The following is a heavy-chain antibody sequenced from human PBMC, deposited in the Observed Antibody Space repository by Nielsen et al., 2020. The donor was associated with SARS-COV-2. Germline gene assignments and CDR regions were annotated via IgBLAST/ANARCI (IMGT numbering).Heavy chain of an antibody. CDR2: ISWNSGSI. Sequence: GGSLRLSCAASGFTFDDYAMHWVRQAPGKGLEWVSGISWNSGSIGYADSVKGRFTISRDNAKNSLYLQMNSLRAEDTALYYCAKDMWWGYSSGWDGNHDAFDIWGQGTMVTVSS. V-gene: IGHV3-9*01. J-gene: IGHJ3*02. D-gene: IGHD6-19*01. CDR3: AKDMWWGYSSGWDGNHDAFDI. CDR1: GFTFDDYA.